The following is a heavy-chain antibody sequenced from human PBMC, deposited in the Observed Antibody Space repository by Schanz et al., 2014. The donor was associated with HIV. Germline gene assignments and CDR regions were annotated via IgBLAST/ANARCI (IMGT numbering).Heavy chain of an antibody. CDR1: GFNFNNYA. D-gene: IGHD6-13*01. CDR2: ISESGGST. CDR3: AKDKSRHTYSSSSIFDP. J-gene: IGHJ5*02. Sequence: EVQLLESGGGLEQPGGSLRLSCAASGFNFNNYAMTWVRQAPGKGLEWVSSISESGGSTYYADSVKGRFTISRDNSKNTLYLQMNSLRPEDTAVYYCAKDKSRHTYSSSSIFDPWGQGTLVTVSS. V-gene: IGHV3-23*01.